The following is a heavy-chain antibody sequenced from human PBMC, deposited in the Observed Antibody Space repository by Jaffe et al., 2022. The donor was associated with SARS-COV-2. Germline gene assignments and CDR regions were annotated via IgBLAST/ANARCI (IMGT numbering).Heavy chain of an antibody. J-gene: IGHJ4*02. V-gene: IGHV3-74*01. CDR2: IDRDGSST. CDR3: ARGGVPAAYDY. CDR1: GFTLSSYW. D-gene: IGHD2-2*01. Sequence: EVQLVESGGGLVQPGGSLRLSCVASGFTLSSYWMQWVRQVPGKGLVWVSHIDRDGSSTGYADSVKGRFTISRDNAKNTLYLQMNSLRAEDTAVYYCARGGVPAAYDYWGQGALVTVSS.